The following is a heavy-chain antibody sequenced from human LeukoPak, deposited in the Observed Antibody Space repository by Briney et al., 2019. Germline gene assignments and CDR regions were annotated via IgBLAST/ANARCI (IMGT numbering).Heavy chain of an antibody. CDR1: GGSLSGGNYY. Sequence: SQTLSLTCTVSGGSLSGGNYYWSWIRQPAGKGLDWIGRVHTNGSTNYNPSLKSRVTISIDTSKNQFSLKLSSVAAADTAVYYCARHFTAAGTYYYYGMDVWGQGTTVTVSS. J-gene: IGHJ6*02. D-gene: IGHD6-13*01. CDR3: ARHFTAAGTYYYYGMDV. V-gene: IGHV4-61*02. CDR2: VHTNGST.